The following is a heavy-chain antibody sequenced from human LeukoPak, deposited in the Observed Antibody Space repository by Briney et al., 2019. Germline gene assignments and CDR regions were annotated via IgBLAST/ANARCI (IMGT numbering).Heavy chain of an antibody. Sequence: GGSLRLSCAASGSTFSNYAMSWVRQAPGKGLEWVSYISSSSSTIYYADSVKGRFTISRDNAKNSLYLQMNSLRDEDTAMYYCARDLAVSDYWGQGTLVTVSS. J-gene: IGHJ4*02. CDR2: ISSSSSTI. CDR1: GSTFSNYA. V-gene: IGHV3-48*02. CDR3: ARDLAVSDY.